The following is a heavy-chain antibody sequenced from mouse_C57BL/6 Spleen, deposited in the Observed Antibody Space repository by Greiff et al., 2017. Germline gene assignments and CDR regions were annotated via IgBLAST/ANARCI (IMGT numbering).Heavy chain of an antibody. CDR3: ARDRNWDYFDY. V-gene: IGHV1-80*01. D-gene: IGHD4-1*01. J-gene: IGHJ2*01. Sequence: VQLQQSGAELVKPGASVKISCKASGYAFSSYWMNWVKQRPGKGLEWIGQIYPGDGDTNYNGKFKGKATLTADKSSSTAYMQLSSLTSEDSAVYFCARDRNWDYFDYWGQGTTLTVSS. CDR2: IYPGDGDT. CDR1: GYAFSSYW.